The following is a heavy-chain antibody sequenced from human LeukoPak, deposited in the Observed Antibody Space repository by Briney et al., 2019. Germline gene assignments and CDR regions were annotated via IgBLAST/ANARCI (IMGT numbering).Heavy chain of an antibody. D-gene: IGHD5-18*01. V-gene: IGHV1-18*01. CDR2: ISAYNGNT. CDR3: ARDPRGPFSAMVDY. CDR1: GYTFTSYG. Sequence: ASVKVSCKASGYTFTSYGISWVRQAPGQGLEWMGWISAYNGNTNYAQKLQGRVTMTTDTSTSTAYMELRSLRSDDTAVYYCARDPRGPFSAMVDYWGQGTLVTVSS. J-gene: IGHJ4*02.